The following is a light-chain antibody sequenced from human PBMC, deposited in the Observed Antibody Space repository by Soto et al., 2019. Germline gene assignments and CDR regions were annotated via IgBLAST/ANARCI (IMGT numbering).Light chain of an antibody. CDR1: PTARSY. CDR2: DVS. CDR3: QKRSNWPLN. J-gene: IGKJ4*01. V-gene: IGKV3-11*01. Sequence: EIVLTHSPATLSWSPGEIAALSCRAIPTARSYLAWYQQKPGQAPRLLIYDVSNRATGVPARFSGSGSETDFSLTISSLEPEDFAVYYCQKRSNWPLNFGGGTKVDIK.